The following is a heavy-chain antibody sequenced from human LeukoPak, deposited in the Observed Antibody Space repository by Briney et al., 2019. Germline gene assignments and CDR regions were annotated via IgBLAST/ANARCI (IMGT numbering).Heavy chain of an antibody. J-gene: IGHJ4*02. CDR3: ARERRDGYNGGPFDY. Sequence: PGGSLRLSCAASGFTFSSYEMNWVRQAPGKGLEWVSYISSSGSTIYYADSVKGRFTISRDNSKNTLYLQMNSLRAEDTAVYYCARERRDGYNGGPFDYWGQGTLVTVSS. CDR2: ISSSGSTI. CDR1: GFTFSSYE. V-gene: IGHV3-48*03. D-gene: IGHD5-24*01.